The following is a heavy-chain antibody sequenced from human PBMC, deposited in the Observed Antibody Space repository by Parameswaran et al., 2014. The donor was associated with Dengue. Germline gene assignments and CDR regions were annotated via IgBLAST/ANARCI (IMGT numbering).Heavy chain of an antibody. J-gene: IGHJ4*02. D-gene: IGHD2-15*01. CDR2: IIPIFGTA. Sequence: WVRQAPGQGLEWMGGIIPIFGTANYAQKFQGRVTITADESTSTAYMELSSLRSEDTAVYYCARYCSGGSCQYYFDYWGQGTLVTVSS. V-gene: IGHV1-69*01. CDR3: ARYCSGGSCQYYFDY.